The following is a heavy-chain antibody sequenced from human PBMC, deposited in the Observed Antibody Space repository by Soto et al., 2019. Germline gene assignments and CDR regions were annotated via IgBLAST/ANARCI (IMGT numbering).Heavy chain of an antibody. D-gene: IGHD3-3*01. CDR3: AKGPSNYDFWSGDSNWFDP. V-gene: IGHV3-23*01. CDR1: GFTFSSYA. CDR2: ISGSGGST. Sequence: EVQLLESGGGLVQPGGSLRLSCAASGFTFSSYAMSWVRQAPGNGLECVSAISGSGGSTYYADSVKGRFTISRDNSKNTLYLQMNSLRAEDTAVYYCAKGPSNYDFWSGDSNWFDPWCQGTMVTVSS. J-gene: IGHJ5*02.